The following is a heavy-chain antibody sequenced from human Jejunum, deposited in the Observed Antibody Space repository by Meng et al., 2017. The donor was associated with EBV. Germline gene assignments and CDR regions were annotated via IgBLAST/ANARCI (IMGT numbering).Heavy chain of an antibody. CDR2: VDPQDDET. Sequence: VQWIQSGAEVKKPGATVKISCKVSGYIFSDYYIHWVRQAPGEGLEWMGLVDPQDDETLYAEKFQDRVTITADTSPDTAYMELSSLRSEDTAIYYCALVLRARFNYFDPWGQGTLVTVSS. CDR1: GYIFSDYY. D-gene: IGHD4/OR15-4a*01. CDR3: ALVLRARFNYFDP. J-gene: IGHJ5*02. V-gene: IGHV1-69-2*01.